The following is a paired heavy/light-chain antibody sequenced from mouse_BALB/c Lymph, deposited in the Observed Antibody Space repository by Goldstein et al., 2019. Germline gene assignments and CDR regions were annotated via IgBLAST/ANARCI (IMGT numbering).Light chain of an antibody. Sequence: DVVVTQTPLSLPVSFGDQVSISCRSSQSLANSYGNTYLSWYLHKPGQSPQLLIYGISNRFSGVPDRFSGSGSGTDFTLKISTIKPEDLGMYYCLQGTHQPWTFGGGTKLEIK. CDR3: LQGTHQPWT. CDR2: GIS. J-gene: IGKJ1*01. CDR1: QSLANSYGNTY. V-gene: IGKV1-88*01.
Heavy chain of an antibody. CDR3: ARTYYDYDTSFDY. CDR2: ISYSGST. V-gene: IGHV3-2*02. J-gene: IGHJ2*01. CDR1: GYSITSDYA. D-gene: IGHD2-4*01. Sequence: DVQLQESGPGLVKPSQSLSLTCTVTGYSITSDYAWNWIRQFPGNKLEWMGYISYSGSTSYNPSLKSRISITRDTSKNQFFLQLNSVTTEDTATYYCARTYYDYDTSFDYWGQGTTLTVSS.